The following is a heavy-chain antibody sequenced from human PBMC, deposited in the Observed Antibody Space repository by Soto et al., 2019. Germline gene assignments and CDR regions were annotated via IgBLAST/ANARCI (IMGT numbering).Heavy chain of an antibody. CDR2: IYPGDSDT. CDR1: GYSFTSYW. V-gene: IGHV5-51*01. Sequence: EVQLVQSGAEVKKPGESLKISCKGSGYSFTSYWIGWVRQMPGKGLEWMGIIYPGDSDTRYSPSFQCQVTISADKSIRTASLQWSSLKASDTAMYYCAGQGGMTVTPDAFDIWGQGTMVTVSS. D-gene: IGHD4-17*01. CDR3: AGQGGMTVTPDAFDI. J-gene: IGHJ3*02.